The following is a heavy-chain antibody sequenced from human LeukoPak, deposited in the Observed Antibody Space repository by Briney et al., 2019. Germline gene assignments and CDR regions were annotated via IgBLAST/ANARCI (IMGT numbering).Heavy chain of an antibody. CDR1: GGSISNSAYY. V-gene: IGHV4-61*05. CDR3: ARGHDYFDY. J-gene: IGHJ4*02. Sequence: SETLSLTCTVSGGSISNSAYYWGWIRQPPGKGLEWIGYIYYSGSTNYNPSLKSRVTISVDTSKNQFSLNLSSVTAADTAVFYCARGHDYFDYWGQGTLVTVSS. CDR2: IYYSGST.